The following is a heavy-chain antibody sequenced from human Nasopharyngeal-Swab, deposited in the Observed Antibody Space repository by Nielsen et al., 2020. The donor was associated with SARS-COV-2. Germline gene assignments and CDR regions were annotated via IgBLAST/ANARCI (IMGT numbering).Heavy chain of an antibody. D-gene: IGHD1-1*01. Sequence: ASVKVSCKASGYTFTSYYMHWVRQAPGQGLEWMGIINPSGGSTSYAQKFQGRVTMTRGTSTSTVYMELSSLRSEDTAVYYCARDHPSDNCRLPACYYGMDVWGQGTTVTVSS. CDR1: GYTFTSYY. J-gene: IGHJ6*02. CDR3: ARDHPSDNCRLPACYYGMDV. V-gene: IGHV1-46*01. CDR2: INPSGGST.